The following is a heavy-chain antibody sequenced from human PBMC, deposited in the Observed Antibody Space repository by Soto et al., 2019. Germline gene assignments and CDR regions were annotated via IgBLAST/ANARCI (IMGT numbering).Heavy chain of an antibody. D-gene: IGHD1-26*01. J-gene: IGHJ4*02. V-gene: IGHV3-21*01. CDR2: INGRGNYI. Sequence: EVQVVESGGDLVKPGGSLRLSCASSGFTFSTYTMNWVRQAPWKGLEWVSSINGRGNYIYYAESVKGRFTISRDNAKNSLYLQMDRLRAEDTALYYCVREDGKVGTNSAFDYWGLGALVTVSS. CDR1: GFTFSTYT. CDR3: VREDGKVGTNSAFDY.